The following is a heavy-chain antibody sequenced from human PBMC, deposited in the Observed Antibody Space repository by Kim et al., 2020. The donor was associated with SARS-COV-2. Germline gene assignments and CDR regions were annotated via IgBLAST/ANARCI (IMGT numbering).Heavy chain of an antibody. D-gene: IGHD3-10*01. V-gene: IGHV4-39*01. Sequence: SETLSLTCTVSGGSISSSSYYWGWIRQPPWKGLEWIGSIYYSGSTYYNPSLKSRVTISVDTSKNQFSLKLSSVTAADTAVYHCARLDYYGSGSTYYYYGMDVWGQGTTVTVSS. CDR3: ARLDYYGSGSTYYYYGMDV. J-gene: IGHJ6*02. CDR2: IYYSGST. CDR1: GGSISSSSYY.